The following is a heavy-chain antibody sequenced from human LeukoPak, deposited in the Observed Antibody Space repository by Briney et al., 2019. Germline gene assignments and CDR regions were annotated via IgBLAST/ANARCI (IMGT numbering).Heavy chain of an antibody. CDR1: GFTFSSHG. D-gene: IGHD6-19*01. CDR3: ARDMEQWLVQDWYFDL. Sequence: PGRSLRLSCAASGFTFSSHGMHWVRQAPGKGLEWVAVIGYDGRNKYYADSVKGRFIISRDNSKNTLYLQMNILRAEDTAVYYCARDMEQWLVQDWYFDLWGRGTLVTVSS. J-gene: IGHJ2*01. V-gene: IGHV3-33*01. CDR2: IGYDGRNK.